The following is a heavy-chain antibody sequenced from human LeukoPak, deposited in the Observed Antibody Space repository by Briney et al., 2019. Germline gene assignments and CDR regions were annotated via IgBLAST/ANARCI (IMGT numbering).Heavy chain of an antibody. D-gene: IGHD2-2*01. CDR2: IYITGST. CDR1: GGSISSYY. CDR3: ARRVVVVPAAMDYFDY. V-gene: IGHV4-4*07. J-gene: IGHJ4*02. Sequence: SETLSLTCTVSGGSISSYYWSWIRQPAGKGLEWIGRIYITGSTNYNPSLKSRVTMSVDTSKNQFSLKLISMTAADTAVYYCARRVVVVPAAMDYFDYWGQGTLVTVSS.